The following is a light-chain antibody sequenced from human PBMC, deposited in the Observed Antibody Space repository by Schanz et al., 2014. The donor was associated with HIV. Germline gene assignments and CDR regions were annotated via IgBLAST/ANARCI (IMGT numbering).Light chain of an antibody. CDR3: QQYNSYSWT. CDR1: QSINSNF. J-gene: IGKJ1*01. CDR2: GAS. Sequence: EIVLTQSPGTLSVSPGERATLSCSASQSINSNFLGWYQQKLGQAPRLLIYGASNRATGIPDRFSGSGSGTDFTLTISRLEPDDFATYYCQQYNSYSWTFGQGTKVEIK. V-gene: IGKV3-20*01.